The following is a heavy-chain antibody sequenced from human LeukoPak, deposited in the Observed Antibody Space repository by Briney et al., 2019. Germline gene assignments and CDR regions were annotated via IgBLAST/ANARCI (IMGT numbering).Heavy chain of an antibody. CDR1: GGSISSSTYY. V-gene: IGHV4-39*01. CDR3: ARLCETCVGGGWWYFDY. J-gene: IGHJ4*02. D-gene: IGHD6-19*01. CDR2: IYYSGST. Sequence: SETLSLTCTVSGGSISSSTYYWGWVRQPPGKGLEWIGSIYYSGSTYYNPSLKSRVTISVDTSKNQFSLKLRSVTAADTAVYYCARLCETCVGGGWWYFDYWGQGTLVTVSS.